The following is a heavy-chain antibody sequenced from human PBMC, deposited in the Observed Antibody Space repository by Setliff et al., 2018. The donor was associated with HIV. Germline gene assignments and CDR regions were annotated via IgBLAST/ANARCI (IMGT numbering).Heavy chain of an antibody. CDR2: TYPGDSTT. J-gene: IGHJ4*02. CDR1: GYSFSDYW. Sequence: PGDSLKISCKASGYSFSDYWIGWVRQMPGKGLEWMGVTYPGDSTTRYSPSLEGQVTISADRSINTAFLQWSSLEASDTAMYYCIRRRRAPGAADLESYWGQGTLVTVSS. V-gene: IGHV5-51*01. D-gene: IGHD7-27*01. CDR3: IRRRRAPGAADLESY.